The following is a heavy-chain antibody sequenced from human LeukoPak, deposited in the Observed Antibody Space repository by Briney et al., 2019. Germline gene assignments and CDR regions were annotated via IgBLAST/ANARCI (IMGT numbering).Heavy chain of an antibody. J-gene: IGHJ6*04. CDR1: GFTFSSYS. V-gene: IGHV3-21*01. D-gene: IGHD3-3*01. CDR2: ISNSSSYI. CDR3: ARDASGDFSGMDV. Sequence: GGSLRLSCAASGFTFSSYSMNWVRQAPGKGLEWVSSISNSSSYIYYADSVKGRFTISRDNAKNSLYLQMNSLRAEDTAVYYCARDASGDFSGMDVWGKGTTVTVSS.